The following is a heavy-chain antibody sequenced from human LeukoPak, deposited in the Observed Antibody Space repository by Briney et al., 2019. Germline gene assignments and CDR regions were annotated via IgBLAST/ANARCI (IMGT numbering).Heavy chain of an antibody. D-gene: IGHD6-25*01. CDR3: ARDASGHDLPFDY. J-gene: IGHJ4*02. CDR1: GFNFNSHG. Sequence: GGSLRLSCAASGFNFNSHGMHWVRQATGKGLEWVALIPSDGSYTYYADSVKGRFTISRDNGKNSLYLQMNSLRAEDTAVYYCARDASGHDLPFDYWGQGTLVTVSS. V-gene: IGHV3-30*03. CDR2: IPSDGSYT.